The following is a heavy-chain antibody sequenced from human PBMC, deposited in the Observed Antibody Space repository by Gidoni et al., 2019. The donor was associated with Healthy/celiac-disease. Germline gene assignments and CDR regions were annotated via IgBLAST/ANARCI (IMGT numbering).Heavy chain of an antibody. D-gene: IGHD6-19*01. CDR3: TRDPNSSGWYVVNCDY. J-gene: IGHJ4*02. CDR2: IRSKAYGGTT. V-gene: IGHV3-49*05. Sequence: EVQLVESGGGLVKPGRSLRLSCTASGFTFGDYAMSWFRQAPGKGLEWVVFIRSKAYGGTTEYAASVKGRFTISREDSKSIAYLQMNSLKTEDTAVYYCTRDPNSSGWYVVNCDYWGQGTLVTVSS. CDR1: GFTFGDYA.